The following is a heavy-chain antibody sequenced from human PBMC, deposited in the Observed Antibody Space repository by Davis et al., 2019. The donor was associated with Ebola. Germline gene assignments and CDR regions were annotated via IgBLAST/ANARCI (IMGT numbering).Heavy chain of an antibody. CDR3: ARDLSDHTEWGFYYYGMDV. Sequence: MPSETLSLTCTVSGYSISSGYYWGWIRQPPGKGLEWIGSIYHSGSTYYNPSLKSRVTISVDTSKNQVSLKLSSVTAADTAVYYCARDLSDHTEWGFYYYGMDVWGQGTTVTVSS. D-gene: IGHD1-26*01. V-gene: IGHV4-38-2*02. J-gene: IGHJ6*02. CDR1: GYSISSGYY. CDR2: IYHSGST.